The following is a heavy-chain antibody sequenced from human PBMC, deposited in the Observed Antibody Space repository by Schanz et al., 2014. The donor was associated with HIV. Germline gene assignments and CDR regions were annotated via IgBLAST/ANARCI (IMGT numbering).Heavy chain of an antibody. V-gene: IGHV3-30*04. CDR1: GFTLSKSV. J-gene: IGHJ4*02. Sequence: QAQLVESGGGVVQPGRSLRLSCVVSGFTLSKSVIHWLRQTPGKGLEWVAVISEDGGHQNYADSVKGRFTISRDNSKNTLYLQMNSLRAEDTAVYYCARLGTTDYFDYWGQGTLVTVSS. CDR2: ISEDGGHQ. D-gene: IGHD1-7*01. CDR3: ARLGTTDYFDY.